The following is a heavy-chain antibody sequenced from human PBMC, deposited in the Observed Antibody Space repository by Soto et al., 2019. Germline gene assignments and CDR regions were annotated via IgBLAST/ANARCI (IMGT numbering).Heavy chain of an antibody. J-gene: IGHJ6*02. Sequence: SGPTLVNPTQTLTLTCTFSGFSLSTSGVGVGWIRQPPGKALEWLALIYWNDDKRYSPSLKSRLTITKDTSKNQVVLTMTNMDHVDTATYYCVRVNADSYQLYYAMDVWGQGTTVTVS. V-gene: IGHV2-5*01. CDR3: VRVNADSYQLYYAMDV. CDR2: IYWNDDK. CDR1: GFSLSTSGVG. D-gene: IGHD2-21*02.